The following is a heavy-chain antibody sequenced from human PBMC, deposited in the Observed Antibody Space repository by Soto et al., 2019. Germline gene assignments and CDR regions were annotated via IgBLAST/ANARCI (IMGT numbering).Heavy chain of an antibody. CDR3: TTASYFFWSGPQRNWFDP. D-gene: IGHD3-3*01. Sequence: GGSLRLSCAASGFTFSNAWMSWVRQAPGKGLEWVGRIKSKTDGGTTDYAAPVKGRFTISRDDSKNTLYLQMNSLKTEDTAVYYCTTASYFFWSGPQRNWFDPWGQGTLVTVSS. J-gene: IGHJ5*02. CDR1: GFTFSNAW. CDR2: IKSKTDGGTT. V-gene: IGHV3-15*01.